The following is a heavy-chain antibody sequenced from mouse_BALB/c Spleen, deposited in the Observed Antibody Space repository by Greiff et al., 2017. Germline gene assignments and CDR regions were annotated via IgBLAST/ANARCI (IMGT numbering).Heavy chain of an antibody. D-gene: IGHD2-4*01. CDR2: ISSGGSYT. V-gene: IGHV5-6*01. J-gene: IGHJ2*01. CDR3: AREWGITTPYYFDY. CDR1: GFTFSSYG. Sequence: EVMLVESGGDLVKPGGSLKLSCAASGFTFSSYGMSWVRQTPDKRLEWVATISSGGSYTYYPDSVKGRFTISRDNAKNTLYLQMSSLKSEDTAMYYCAREWGITTPYYFDYWGQGTTLTVSS.